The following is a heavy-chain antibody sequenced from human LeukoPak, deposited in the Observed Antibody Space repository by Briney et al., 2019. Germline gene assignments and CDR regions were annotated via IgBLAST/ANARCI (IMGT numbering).Heavy chain of an antibody. CDR2: IYYSGST. D-gene: IGHD3-10*01. CDR1: GGSFSGYY. CDR3: ARGQVLLAY. J-gene: IGHJ4*02. V-gene: IGHV4-59*01. Sequence: SETLSLTCAVYGGSFSGYYWSWIRQPPGKGLEWVGYIYYSGSTNYNPSLKSRVTISVDTSKNQFSLKLSSVTAADTAVYYCARGQVLLAYWGQGTLVTVSS.